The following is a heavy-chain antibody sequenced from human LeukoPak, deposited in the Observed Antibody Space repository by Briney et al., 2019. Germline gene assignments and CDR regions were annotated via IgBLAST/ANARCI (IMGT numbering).Heavy chain of an antibody. D-gene: IGHD3-10*01. J-gene: IGHJ4*02. Sequence: GGSLRLSCAAFGFTFSSYTRRWVRQAPGKGLEWVAAISYDGSNKYYADSVKGRFTISRDNSKNTLFLQMNSLRAEDTAVYYCANPYYGSGSSVDYWGQGTLVTVSS. V-gene: IGHV3-30-3*01. CDR1: GFTFSSYT. CDR3: ANPYYGSGSSVDY. CDR2: ISYDGSNK.